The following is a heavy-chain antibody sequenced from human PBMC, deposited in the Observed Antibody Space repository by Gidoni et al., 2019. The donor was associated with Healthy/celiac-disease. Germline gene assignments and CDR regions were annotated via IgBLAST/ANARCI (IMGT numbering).Heavy chain of an antibody. CDR3: ARDYYDSSGYLNWFDP. Sequence: QVQLQESGPGLVQPSETLSLTCTVSGGSISSYYWSWIRQPAEKGLEWIGRIYTSGGTNYNPSLKSRVTMSLDTSKNQFSLKLRSVTAADTAVYYCARDYYDSSGYLNWFDPWGQGTLVTVSS. CDR1: GGSISSYY. D-gene: IGHD3-22*01. V-gene: IGHV4-4*07. CDR2: IYTSGGT. J-gene: IGHJ5*02.